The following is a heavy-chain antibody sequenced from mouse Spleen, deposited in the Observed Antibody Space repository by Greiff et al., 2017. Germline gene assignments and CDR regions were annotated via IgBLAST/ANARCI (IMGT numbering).Heavy chain of an antibody. CDR3: TRGNWDVDAY. V-gene: IGHV1-15*01. D-gene: IGHD4-1*01. CDR2: IDPETGGT. CDR1: GYTFTDYE. J-gene: IGHJ3*01. Sequence: PVQQSGAELVRPGASVTLSCKASGYTFTDYEMHWVKQTPVHGLEWIGAIDPETGGTAYNQKFKGKAILTADKSSSTAYMELRSLTSEDSAVYYCTRGNWDVDAYWGQGTLVTVSA.